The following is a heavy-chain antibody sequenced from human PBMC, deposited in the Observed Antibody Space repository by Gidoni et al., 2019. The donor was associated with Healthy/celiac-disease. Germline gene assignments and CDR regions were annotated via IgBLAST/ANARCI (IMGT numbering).Heavy chain of an antibody. CDR3: AREGRKYSSSSRWFDP. CDR2: SSSYNGNT. D-gene: IGHD6-6*01. V-gene: IGHV1-18*01. Sequence: QVQLVQSGAEVKKPVASAKVSCTASADPFTSYGISWVRQAPGQGSEWMGWSSSYNGNTNYAQKLQGRVTMTTDTSTSTAYMELRSLRSDDTAVYYCAREGRKYSSSSRWFDPWGQGTLVTVSS. J-gene: IGHJ5*02. CDR1: ADPFTSYG.